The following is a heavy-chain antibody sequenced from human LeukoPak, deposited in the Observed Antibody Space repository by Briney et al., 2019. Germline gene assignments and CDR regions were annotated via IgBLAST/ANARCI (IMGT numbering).Heavy chain of an antibody. CDR2: IYYSGST. Sequence: SETLSLTCTVSGGSISSSSYYWGCIRQPPGKGLECIGSIYYSGSTYYNPSLKSRATISVDTSKNQFSLKLSSVTAADTAVYYCARAITMVRGVITFQYWGQGTLVTVSS. J-gene: IGHJ1*01. CDR1: GGSISSSSYY. CDR3: ARAITMVRGVITFQY. V-gene: IGHV4-39*07. D-gene: IGHD3-10*01.